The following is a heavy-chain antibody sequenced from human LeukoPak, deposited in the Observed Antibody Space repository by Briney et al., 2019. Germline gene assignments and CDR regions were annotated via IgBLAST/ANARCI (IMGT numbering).Heavy chain of an antibody. CDR2: INTDESTT. CDR1: GFTFSSYW. D-gene: IGHD6-19*01. CDR3: ARDSEHYSNGWSPGY. V-gene: IGHV3-74*01. J-gene: IGHJ4*02. Sequence: GGSLRLSCAASGFTFSSYWMPWVRQAPGKGLVWVSRINTDESTTDYADSVKGRFTISRDNAKNTLYLQMNSLRAEDTAVYYCARDSEHYSNGWSPGYWGQGTLATVSS.